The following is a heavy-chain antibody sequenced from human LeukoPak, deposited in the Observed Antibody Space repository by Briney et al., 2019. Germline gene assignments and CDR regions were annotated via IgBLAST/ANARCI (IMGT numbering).Heavy chain of an antibody. J-gene: IGHJ4*02. D-gene: IGHD3-22*01. CDR2: INPNSGGT. CDR3: ARDPTEITMIVVAHPQKAFDI. Sequence: ASVKVSCKASGYTFTGYYMHWVRQAPGQGLEWMGWINPNSGGTNYAQKFQGRVTMTRDTSISTAYMELSRLRSDDTAVYYCARDPTEITMIVVAHPQKAFDIWGQGTLVTVSS. V-gene: IGHV1-2*02. CDR1: GYTFTGYY.